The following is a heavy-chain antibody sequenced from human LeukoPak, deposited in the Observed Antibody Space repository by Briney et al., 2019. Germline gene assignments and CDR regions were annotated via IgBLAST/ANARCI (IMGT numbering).Heavy chain of an antibody. J-gene: IGHJ4*02. D-gene: IGHD4/OR15-4a*01. CDR1: GFTFSSYG. Sequence: GGSLRLSCAASGFTFSSYGMHWVRQAPGKGLEWVAVMSFDGSHTYYADSVKGRFTISRDNSKNTLYLQMNSLRAEDTAVYYCARRAGAYSHPYDYWGQGTLVTVSS. V-gene: IGHV3-30*03. CDR2: MSFDGSHT. CDR3: ARRAGAYSHPYDY.